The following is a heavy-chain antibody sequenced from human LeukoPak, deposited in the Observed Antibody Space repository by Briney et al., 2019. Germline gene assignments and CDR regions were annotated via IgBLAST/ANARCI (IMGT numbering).Heavy chain of an antibody. J-gene: IGHJ4*02. Sequence: RTSETLSLTCTVSGGSISSSNYYWGWIRQPPGKGLEWIGSIYYRGSTYYNPSLKSRVTISVDTSKNQFSLKLSSVTAADTAVYYCARQLYSYGAYFDYWGQGTLVTVSS. CDR1: GGSISSSNYY. CDR3: ARQLYSYGAYFDY. CDR2: IYYRGST. V-gene: IGHV4-39*01. D-gene: IGHD5-18*01.